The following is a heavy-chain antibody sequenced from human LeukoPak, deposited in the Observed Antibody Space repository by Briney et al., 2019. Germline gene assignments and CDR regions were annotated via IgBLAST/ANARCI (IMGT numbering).Heavy chain of an antibody. Sequence: PSQTLSLTCAISGDSVSSNSAAWNWIRQSPSRGLEWLGRTYYRSKWYNDYAVSVKSRITINPDTSKNQFSLQLNSVTPEDAAVYYCARDREFGVYSSSWYCPVCYYYYMDVWGKGTTVTVSS. J-gene: IGHJ6*03. CDR2: TYYRSKWYN. CDR3: ARDREFGVYSSSWYCPVCYYYYMDV. V-gene: IGHV6-1*01. D-gene: IGHD6-13*01. CDR1: GDSVSSNSAA.